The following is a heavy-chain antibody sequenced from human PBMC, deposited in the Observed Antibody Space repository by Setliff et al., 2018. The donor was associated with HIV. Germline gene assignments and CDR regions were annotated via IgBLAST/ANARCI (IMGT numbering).Heavy chain of an antibody. CDR2: IYHSGST. D-gene: IGHD3-3*01. Sequence: SETLSLTCAVSGYSISSGYYWGWIRQPPGKGLEWIGSIYHSGSTYYNPSLKSRVTISVDPSQNQFSLRLISVTAADAAMYYCARPSLGIGGGSKFDSWGQGTLVTVSS. CDR1: GYSISSGYY. CDR3: ARPSLGIGGGSKFDS. J-gene: IGHJ4*02. V-gene: IGHV4-38-2*01.